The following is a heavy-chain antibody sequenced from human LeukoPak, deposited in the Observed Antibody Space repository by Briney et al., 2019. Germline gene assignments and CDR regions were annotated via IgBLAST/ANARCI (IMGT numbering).Heavy chain of an antibody. CDR1: GFTFGNHD. V-gene: IGHV3-23*01. D-gene: IGHD5/OR15-5a*01. CDR3: AIPVVSGDY. CDR2: ISGSGGSA. Sequence: PGGSLRLSCAASGFTFGNHDMTWVRQAPGKGLEWVSSISGSGGSANYADSVKGRFTISRDNSKNTLYLQMNSLRAEDTAVYYCAIPVVSGDYWGQGTLVTVSS. J-gene: IGHJ4*02.